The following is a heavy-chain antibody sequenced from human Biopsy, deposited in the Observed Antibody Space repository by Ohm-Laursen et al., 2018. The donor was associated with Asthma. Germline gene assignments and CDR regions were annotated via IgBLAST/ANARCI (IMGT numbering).Heavy chain of an antibody. Sequence: SLRLSCAASGFSVSSNYMSWVRQAPGKGLEWVSVIYSGGSTYYADSVKGRFTISRDNSKNTLDLQMNSLRAEDTAVYYCGRDYPVVDWGQGTLVTVSS. CDR3: GRDYPVVD. V-gene: IGHV3-53*01. J-gene: IGHJ4*02. CDR2: IYSGGST. D-gene: IGHD2-15*01. CDR1: GFSVSSNY.